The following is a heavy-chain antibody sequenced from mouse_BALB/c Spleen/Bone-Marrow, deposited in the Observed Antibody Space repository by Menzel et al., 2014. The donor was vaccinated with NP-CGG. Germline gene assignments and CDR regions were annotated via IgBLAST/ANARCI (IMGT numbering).Heavy chain of an antibody. J-gene: IGHJ2*01. V-gene: IGHV3-1*02. CDR2: IHYSGNT. CDR1: GYSITNGYG. Sequence: DVKLQESGPDLVKPSQSLSLTCTATGYSITNGYGWHWIRQFPGNKLEWMGYIHYSGNTNYNPSLKSRVSITRDTSKNQFFLQLNSVTTDDTATYYCVRETTVVADFDYWGQGTTLTVSS. D-gene: IGHD1-1*01. CDR3: VRETTVVADFDY.